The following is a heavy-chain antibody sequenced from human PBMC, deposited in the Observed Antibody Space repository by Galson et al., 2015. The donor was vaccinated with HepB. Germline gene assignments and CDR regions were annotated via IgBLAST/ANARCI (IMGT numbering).Heavy chain of an antibody. J-gene: IGHJ4*02. V-gene: IGHV3-23*01. CDR3: SFWSGYSFLTF. CDR2: ISARGGNT. Sequence: CAASGFTFGRYAMNWVRQAPGKGLEWVSAISARGGNTYYADSVKGRFTISRDNPKNTLYLQMNSLRADDTAVYYCSFWSGYSFLTFWGQGTLVPVSS. D-gene: IGHD5-18*01. CDR1: GFTFGRYA.